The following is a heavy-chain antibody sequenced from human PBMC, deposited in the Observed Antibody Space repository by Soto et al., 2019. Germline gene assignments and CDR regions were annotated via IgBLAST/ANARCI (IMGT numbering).Heavy chain of an antibody. D-gene: IGHD3-3*01. CDR2: ISAYNGNT. J-gene: IGHJ6*02. CDR3: ARAPTIFGVVMDHSYGMDV. CDR1: GYTFTSYG. V-gene: IGHV1-18*01. Sequence: QVPLVQSGAEVKKPGASVKVSCKASGYTFTSYGISWVRQAPGQGLEWMGWISAYNGNTNYAQKLQGRVTMTTDTSTSTAYMELRSLRSDDTAVYYCARAPTIFGVVMDHSYGMDVWGQGTTVTVSS.